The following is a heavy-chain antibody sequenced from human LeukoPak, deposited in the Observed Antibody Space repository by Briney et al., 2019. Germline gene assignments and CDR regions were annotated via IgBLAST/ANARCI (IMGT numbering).Heavy chain of an antibody. CDR3: ARDSPERRVDY. CDR1: GFTFSNYA. Sequence: PGGSLRLSCVASGFTFSNYAMNWVRQAPGKGLEWVSGVSGGGSSTYHADSVKGRFTISRDNSKNMLYLQMNSLRAEDTAVYYCARDSPERRVDYWGQGTLVTVSS. J-gene: IGHJ4*02. V-gene: IGHV3-23*01. CDR2: VSGGGSST. D-gene: IGHD1-1*01.